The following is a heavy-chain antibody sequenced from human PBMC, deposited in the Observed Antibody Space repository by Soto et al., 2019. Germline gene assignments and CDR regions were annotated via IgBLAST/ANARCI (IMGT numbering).Heavy chain of an antibody. CDR2: IDPSDSYT. D-gene: IGHD3-16*02. CDR1: GYSFTSYW. V-gene: IGHV5-10-1*01. CDR3: ARQRVTVGGIIVPASP. J-gene: IGHJ5*02. Sequence: PGESLKISCKGSGYSFTSYWISWVRQMPGKGLEWMGRIDPSDSYTNYSPSFQGHVTISAEKSISTAYLQWSSLKASDTAIYYCARQRVTVGGIIVPASPWGQGTLVTVSS.